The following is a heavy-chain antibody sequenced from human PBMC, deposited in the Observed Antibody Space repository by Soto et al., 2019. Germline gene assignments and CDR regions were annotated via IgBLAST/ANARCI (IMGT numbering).Heavy chain of an antibody. Sequence: SETLSLTCTVSVGSISSCDYYWSWIRQPPGTGLEWIGYIYYSGSTYYNPALKSRVTISVDTSKNQFSLKLSSVTAADTAVYYCARVLAWEFDYWGQGTLVTVSS. CDR1: VGSISSCDYY. V-gene: IGHV4-30-4*01. CDR2: IYYSGST. J-gene: IGHJ4*02. CDR3: ARVLAWEFDY. D-gene: IGHD1-26*01.